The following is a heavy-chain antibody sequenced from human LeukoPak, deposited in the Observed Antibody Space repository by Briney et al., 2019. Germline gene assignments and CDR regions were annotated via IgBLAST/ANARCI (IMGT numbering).Heavy chain of an antibody. Sequence: PSETLSLTCAVYGGSFSGYYWSWVRQAPGKGLEWVSVIYDGGATKYVDSVKGRFTISRDDSKNTLFLQMDSLTVDDAGVYYCAKLLLWFGDFVFDYWGQGTLVTVSS. CDR1: GGSFSGYY. CDR2: IYDGGAT. D-gene: IGHD2-21*01. V-gene: IGHV3-66*04. CDR3: AKLLLWFGDFVFDY. J-gene: IGHJ4*02.